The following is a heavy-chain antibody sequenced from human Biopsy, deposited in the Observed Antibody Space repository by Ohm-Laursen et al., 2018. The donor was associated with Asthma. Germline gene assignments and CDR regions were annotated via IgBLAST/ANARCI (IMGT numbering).Heavy chain of an antibody. CDR2: ISPIFGSS. V-gene: IGHV1-69*06. Sequence: SSVKVSCKASGGMFGNYAISWVRQAPGLGLEWMGGISPIFGSSNYAQRFQGRVTITADIFTRTVYMELSGLRFDDTAIYYCARPGPNRDILYYYYHMDVWGQGTTVIVSS. J-gene: IGHJ6*02. CDR1: GGMFGNYA. D-gene: IGHD3-3*02. CDR3: ARPGPNRDILYYYYHMDV.